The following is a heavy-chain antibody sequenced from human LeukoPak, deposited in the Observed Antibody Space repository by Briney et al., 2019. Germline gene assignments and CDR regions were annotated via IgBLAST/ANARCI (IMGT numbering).Heavy chain of an antibody. V-gene: IGHV3-30-3*01. CDR1: GFTFSSYA. J-gene: IGHJ5*02. D-gene: IGHD2-15*01. CDR3: ARDTYCNGGSCPASEFDP. Sequence: PGRSLRLSCAASGFTFSSYAMHWVRQAPGKGLEWVAVISYDGSNKYYADSVKGRFTISRDNSKNTLYLQMNSLRAEDTAVYYCARDTYCNGGSCPASEFDPWGQGTLVTVSS. CDR2: ISYDGSNK.